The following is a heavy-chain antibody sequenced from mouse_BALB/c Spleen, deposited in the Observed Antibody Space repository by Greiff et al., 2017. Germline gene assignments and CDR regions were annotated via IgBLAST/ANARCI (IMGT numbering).Heavy chain of an antibody. CDR3: ARDYGSSYAMDY. J-gene: IGHJ4*01. CDR1: GFTFSSYA. D-gene: IGHD1-1*01. Sequence: EVMLVESGGGLVKPGGSLKLSCAASGFTFSSYAMSWVRQSPEKRLEWVAEISSGGSNTYYPDTVTGRFTISRDNAKNTLYLEMSSLRSEDTAMYYCARDYGSSYAMDYWGQGTSVTVSA. CDR2: ISSGGSNT. V-gene: IGHV5-9-4*01.